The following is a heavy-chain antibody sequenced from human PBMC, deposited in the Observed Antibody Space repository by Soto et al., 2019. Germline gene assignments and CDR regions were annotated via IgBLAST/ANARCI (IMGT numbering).Heavy chain of an antibody. CDR3: ARDGAAAGNRAFDI. D-gene: IGHD6-13*01. CDR1: GFTVSANY. J-gene: IGHJ3*02. V-gene: IGHV3-66*01. Sequence: PGGSLRLSCAASGFTVSANYMSWVRRAPGKGLEWVSVLYSGGSTYYADSVRDRFTISRDNSKNTLYLQMNSLGGEDTAVYYCARDGAAAGNRAFDIWGQGTMVTVSS. CDR2: LYSGGST.